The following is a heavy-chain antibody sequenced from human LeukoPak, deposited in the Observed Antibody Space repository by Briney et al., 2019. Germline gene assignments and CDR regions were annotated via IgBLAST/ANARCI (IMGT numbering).Heavy chain of an antibody. CDR3: ARFVGLGSSSEFDY. J-gene: IGHJ4*02. V-gene: IGHV1-69*13. CDR2: IIPIFGTA. CDR1: GGTFSSYA. D-gene: IGHD6-6*01. Sequence: SVKVSCKASGGTFSSYAISWVRQAPGQGLEWMGGIIPIFGTANYAQKFQGRVTITADESTSTAYMELSSLRSEDTAVYYCARFVGLGSSSEFDYWGQGTLVTVSS.